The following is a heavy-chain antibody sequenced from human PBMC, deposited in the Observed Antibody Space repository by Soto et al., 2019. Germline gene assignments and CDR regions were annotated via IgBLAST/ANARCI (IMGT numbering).Heavy chain of an antibody. J-gene: IGHJ4*02. CDR2: IDPSDSYT. CDR1: GYSFTSFW. D-gene: IGHD3-22*01. V-gene: IGHV5-10-1*01. Sequence: LKISCKGSGYSFTSFWINWVRQMPGKGLEWMGRIDPSDSYTNYSPSFQGHVSISVDKSITTAYLQWSRLEASDTAMYYCAIYYDGSGYWDYWGQGTLVTVSS. CDR3: AIYYDGSGYWDY.